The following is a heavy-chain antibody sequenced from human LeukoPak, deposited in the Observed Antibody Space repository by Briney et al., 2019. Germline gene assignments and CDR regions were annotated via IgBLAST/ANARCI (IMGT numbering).Heavy chain of an antibody. Sequence: GGSLRLSCAASGFTFSNHAMSWVRQAPGKGLEWVAVISGGGRTTEYEDFVKGRFTISRDNSKNTLSLQMNSLTVEDTAIYFCAKNVVVKRYIDFWGQGTLVTVSS. V-gene: IGHV3-23*01. CDR2: ISGGGRTT. CDR3: AKNVVVKRYIDF. CDR1: GFTFSNHA. J-gene: IGHJ4*02. D-gene: IGHD2-15*01.